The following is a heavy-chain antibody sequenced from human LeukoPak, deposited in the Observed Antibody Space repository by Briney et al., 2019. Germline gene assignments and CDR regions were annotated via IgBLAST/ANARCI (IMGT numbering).Heavy chain of an antibody. J-gene: IGHJ5*02. CDR3: ARGVRGDYLWHNWFDP. CDR1: GGSFSGYY. CDR2: INHSGST. V-gene: IGHV4-34*01. D-gene: IGHD4-17*01. Sequence: SETLSLTCAVYGGSFSGYYWSWIRQPPGKGLEWIGEINHSGSTNYNPSLKRRVTISVDTSKNQFSLKLSSVTAADTAVYYCARGVRGDYLWHNWFDPWGQGTLVTVSS.